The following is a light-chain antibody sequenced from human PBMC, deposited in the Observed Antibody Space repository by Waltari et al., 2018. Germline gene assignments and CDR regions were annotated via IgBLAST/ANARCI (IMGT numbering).Light chain of an antibody. CDR2: TTT. CDR3: SLYMAQGTWV. Sequence: QNVVTQEPSLSVSPGGTVTLTCGLTSGSVSMSYYPSWYQQTPGQSPRTLIYTTTVRSSGGPDRFSGSIVGNKAALTITGAQPEDESDYYCSLYMAQGTWVFGGGTKLTVL. V-gene: IGLV8-61*01. J-gene: IGLJ3*02. CDR1: SGSVSMSYY.